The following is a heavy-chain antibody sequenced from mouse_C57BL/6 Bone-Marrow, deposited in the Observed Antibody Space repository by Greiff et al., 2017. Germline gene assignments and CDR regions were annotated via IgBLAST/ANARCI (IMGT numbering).Heavy chain of an antibody. D-gene: IGHD1-1*01. CDR1: GFTFSDYG. V-gene: IGHV5-17*01. CDR3: ARGDCGSSPFAY. CDR2: ISSGSSTI. Sequence: EVQLKESGGGLVKPGGSLKLSCAASGFTFSDYGMHWVRQAPEKGLEWVAYISSGSSTIYYADTVKGRFTISRDNAKNTLFLQMTSLRSEDTAMYYCARGDCGSSPFAYWGQGTLVTVSA. J-gene: IGHJ3*01.